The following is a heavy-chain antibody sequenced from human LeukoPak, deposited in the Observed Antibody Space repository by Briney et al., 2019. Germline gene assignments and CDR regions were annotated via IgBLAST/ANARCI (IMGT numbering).Heavy chain of an antibody. J-gene: IGHJ4*02. V-gene: IGHV4-59*04. Sequence: SETLSLTCTVSGGSISSYYWSWIRQPPGKGLEWIGYIYYSGSTYYNPSLKSRVTISVDTSKNQFSLKLSSVTAADTAVYYCARNSYGYFDYWGQGTLVTVSS. CDR2: IYYSGST. CDR1: GGSISSYY. CDR3: ARNSYGYFDY. D-gene: IGHD4-17*01.